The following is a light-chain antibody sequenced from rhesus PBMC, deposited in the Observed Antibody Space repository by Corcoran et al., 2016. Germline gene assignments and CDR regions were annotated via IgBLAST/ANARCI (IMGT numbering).Light chain of an antibody. CDR3: QQSTNWPWT. CDR2: DAS. Sequence: EIVLTQSPATLSLSPGERATLSCRASQSVSRSLAWYQQKPGHTPRLLMYDASTRATGIPDRFSGRGSGTAFPLTISRLEPEDFGVYYCQQSTNWPWTFGQGTKVEIK. CDR1: QSVSRS. J-gene: IGKJ1*01. V-gene: IGKV3-42*02.